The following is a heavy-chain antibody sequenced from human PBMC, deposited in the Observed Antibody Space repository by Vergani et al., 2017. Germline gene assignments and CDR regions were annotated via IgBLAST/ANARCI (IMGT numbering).Heavy chain of an antibody. CDR1: GYTFTSYY. Sequence: QVQLVQSGAEVKKPGASVKVSCKASGYTFTSYYMHWVRQAPGQGLEWMGIINPSGGSTSYAQQFQGRVTMTRDTSTSTVYMELSSLRSEDTAMYYCARGLTPLTMIVVVMTDAFDIWGQGTMVTVSS. CDR3: ARGLTPLTMIVVVMTDAFDI. CDR2: INPSGGST. V-gene: IGHV1-46*01. D-gene: IGHD3-22*01. J-gene: IGHJ3*02.